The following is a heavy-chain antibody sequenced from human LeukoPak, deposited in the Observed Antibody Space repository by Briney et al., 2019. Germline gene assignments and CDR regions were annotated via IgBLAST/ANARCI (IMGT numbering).Heavy chain of an antibody. CDR3: ARAMVRGVRGDY. J-gene: IGHJ4*02. Sequence: ASVKVSCKASGYTFTSYGISWVRQAPGQGLEWMGWISAYNGDTNYAQKLQGRVTMTTDTSTSTAYMELRGLRSDDTAVYYCARAMVRGVRGDYWGQGTLVTVSS. V-gene: IGHV1-18*04. D-gene: IGHD3-10*01. CDR2: ISAYNGDT. CDR1: GYTFTSYG.